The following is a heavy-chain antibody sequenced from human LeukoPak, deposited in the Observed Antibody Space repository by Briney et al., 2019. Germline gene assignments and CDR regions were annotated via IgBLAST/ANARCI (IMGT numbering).Heavy chain of an antibody. CDR1: GGTFSSYA. CDR3: ARVSTIMGRGYNYFDP. Sequence: SVKVSCKASGGTFSSYAISWVRQAPGQGLEWMGRIIPILGIANYAQKFQGRVTITADKSTSTAYMELSSLRSEDSAVYYCARVSTIMGRGYNYFDPWGQGTLVTVSS. J-gene: IGHJ5*02. CDR2: IIPILGIA. D-gene: IGHD2/OR15-2a*01. V-gene: IGHV1-69*04.